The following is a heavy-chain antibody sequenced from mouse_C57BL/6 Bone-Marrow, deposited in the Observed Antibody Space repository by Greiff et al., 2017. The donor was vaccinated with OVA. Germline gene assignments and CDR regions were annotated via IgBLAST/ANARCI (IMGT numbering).Heavy chain of an antibody. D-gene: IGHD2-5*01. Sequence: QVQLQQSGAELARPGASVKLSCKASGYTFTSYGISWVKQRTGQGLEWIGEIYPRSGNTYYNEKFKGKATLTADKSSSTAYMELRSLTSEDSAVYFCARGGYYSNPFAYWGQGTLVTVSA. CDR3: ARGGYYSNPFAY. CDR2: IYPRSGNT. J-gene: IGHJ3*01. V-gene: IGHV1-81*01. CDR1: GYTFTSYG.